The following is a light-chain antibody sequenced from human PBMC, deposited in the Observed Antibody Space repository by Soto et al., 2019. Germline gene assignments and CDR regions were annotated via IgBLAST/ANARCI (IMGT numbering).Light chain of an antibody. J-gene: IGKJ1*01. CDR3: QQYYTTPPT. CDR1: QSVLYSVDNENY. V-gene: IGKV4-1*01. Sequence: DIVMTQSPDSLAVSLGERATINCKSSQSVLYSVDNENYLTWYQQKPGQPPKLLIYWASTRESGVPDRFSGSGSGTDFTLTISSLQAEDVAVYYCQQYYTTPPTFGQGTRVEI. CDR2: WAS.